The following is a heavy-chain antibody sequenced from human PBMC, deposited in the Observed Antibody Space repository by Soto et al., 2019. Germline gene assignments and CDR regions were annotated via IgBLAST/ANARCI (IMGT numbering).Heavy chain of an antibody. CDR3: ARSSYSSIAVTQFDS. D-gene: IGHD6-19*01. J-gene: IGHJ4*02. Sequence: SETMSLTCAVSHESINSVDFYWSWLRQPPGKGLEWIGYVDYRGNTNYNPSLRGRVTISLDRSRKQFSLRLLSVTAGDTAVYYCARSSYSSIAVTQFDSWGQGSRVTVSS. V-gene: IGHV4-61*08. CDR1: HESINSVDFY. CDR2: VDYRGNT.